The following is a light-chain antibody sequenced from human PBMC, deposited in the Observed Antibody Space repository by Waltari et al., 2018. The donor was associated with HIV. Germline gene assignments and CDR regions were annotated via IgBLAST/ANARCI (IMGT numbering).Light chain of an antibody. CDR1: SSDVGNYNR. CDR2: EVS. V-gene: IGLV2-18*02. CDR3: SSYTSSNTFVV. Sequence: QSALPQPPSVSGSPGQSVTISCTGTSSDVGNYNRVSWYQQPPGSAPKLMIYEVSNRPSGVPRRFSGSKSGNTASLTISGLQAEDEADYYCSSYTSSNTFVVFGGGTKLTVL. J-gene: IGLJ2*01.